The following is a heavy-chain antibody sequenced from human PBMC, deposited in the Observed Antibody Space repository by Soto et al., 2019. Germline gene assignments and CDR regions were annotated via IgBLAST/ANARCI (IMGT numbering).Heavy chain of an antibody. J-gene: IGHJ4*02. D-gene: IGHD6-13*01. CDR1: GFTFSGSA. CDR3: TRSVAAAGSH. V-gene: IGHV3-73*01. CDR2: IRRKANSYAT. Sequence: EVQLVESGGGLVQPGGSLKLSCAASGFTFSGSAMHWVRQASGKGLEWVGRIRRKANSYATAYAASVKGRFTISRDDSKNTAYLQMNSLKTEDTAVYYCTRSVAAAGSHWGQGTLVTVSS.